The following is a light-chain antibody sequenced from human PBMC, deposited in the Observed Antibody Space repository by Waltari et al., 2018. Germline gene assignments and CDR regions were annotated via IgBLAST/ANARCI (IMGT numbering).Light chain of an antibody. J-gene: IGLJ2*01. CDR1: DNDVGRYKL. CDR2: EVN. V-gene: IGLV2-23*02. CDR3: ASWDDSLSSVL. Sequence: HSALTQPASVSGSPGQSITISCTGSDNDVGRYKLVSWYQPHPGKAPKLIVYEVNTRPSGVSNRFPGSKSVNTASLTISGLRSEDEADYFCASWDDSLSSVLFGGGTKLTVL.